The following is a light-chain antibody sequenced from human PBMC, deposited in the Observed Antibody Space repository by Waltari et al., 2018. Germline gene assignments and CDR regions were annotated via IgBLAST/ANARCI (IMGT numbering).Light chain of an antibody. CDR2: GAS. Sequence: EIVLTQSPGTLSLSSGERATLSCRASQSIRSNYLAWYQQKPGQAPRLLIYGASSRTTGIPDRFSGRGSGTDFTLTISRLEPEDFAVYYCQQYGSSRFTFGPGTKVHIK. V-gene: IGKV3-20*01. CDR1: QSIRSNY. J-gene: IGKJ3*01. CDR3: QQYGSSRFT.